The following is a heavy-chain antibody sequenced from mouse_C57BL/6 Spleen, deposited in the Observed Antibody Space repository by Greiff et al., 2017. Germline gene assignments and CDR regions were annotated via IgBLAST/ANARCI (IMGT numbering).Heavy chain of an antibody. CDR1: GYSFTGYY. D-gene: IGHD1-1*01. CDR3: ARVGSSSYWYFDV. CDR2: INPSTGGT. J-gene: IGHJ1*03. V-gene: IGHV1-42*01. Sequence: EVKLMESGPELVKPGASVKISCKASGYSFTGYYMNWVKQSPEKSLEWIGEINPSTGGTTYNQKFKAKATLTVDKSSSTAYMQLKSLTSEDSAVYYCARVGSSSYWYFDVWGTGTTVTVSS.